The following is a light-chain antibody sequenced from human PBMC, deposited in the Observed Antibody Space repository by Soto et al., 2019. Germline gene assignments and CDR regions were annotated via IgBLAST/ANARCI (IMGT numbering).Light chain of an antibody. CDR1: QNIRNW. V-gene: IGKV1-5*01. CDR3: QQYNTYSP. Sequence: DVQMTHSHSTLSASVRDSVTINFRASQNIRNWLAWYQQKPGKAPNPLIYDASSLKSGVPARFSGSGSGTEFTLTISSLQPDDFPTYYSQQYNTYSPFGQGTLLE. CDR2: DAS. J-gene: IGKJ5*01.